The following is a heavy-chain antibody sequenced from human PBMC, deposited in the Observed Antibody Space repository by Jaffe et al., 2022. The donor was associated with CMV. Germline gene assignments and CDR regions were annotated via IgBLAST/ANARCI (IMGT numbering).Heavy chain of an antibody. CDR2: INHSGST. V-gene: IGHV4-34*01. J-gene: IGHJ4*02. CDR3: ARGFKGGSYYPFDY. Sequence: QVQLQQWGAGLLKPSETLSLTCAVYGGSFSGYYWSWIRQPPGKGLEWIGEINHSGSTNYNPSLKSRVTISVDTSKNQFSLKLSSVTAADTAVYYCARGFKGGSYYPFDYWGQGTLVTVSS. CDR1: GGSFSGYY. D-gene: IGHD1-26*01.